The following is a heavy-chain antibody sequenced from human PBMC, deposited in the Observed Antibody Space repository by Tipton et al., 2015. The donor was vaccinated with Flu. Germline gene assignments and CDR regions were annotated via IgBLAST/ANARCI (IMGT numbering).Heavy chain of an antibody. D-gene: IGHD6-19*01. CDR2: INPNSGGT. Sequence: QLVQSGAEVKKPGASVKVSCKASGYTFTGYYMHWVRQAPGQGLEWMGWINPNSGGTNYAQKFQGRVTMTRDTSISTAYMELSRLRSDDTAVYYCAREVAVAGTLWYFDLWGRGTLVTVSS. V-gene: IGHV1-2*02. J-gene: IGHJ2*01. CDR1: GYTFTGYY. CDR3: AREVAVAGTLWYFDL.